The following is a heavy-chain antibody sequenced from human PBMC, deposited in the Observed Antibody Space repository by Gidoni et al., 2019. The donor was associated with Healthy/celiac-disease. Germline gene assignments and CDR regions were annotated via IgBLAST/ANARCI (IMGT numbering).Heavy chain of an antibody. V-gene: IGHV4-34*01. CDR3: ASSVYSSSHYDY. CDR1: GGSFSGYY. Sequence: QVQLQQWGAGLLKPSETLSLPCAVYGGSFSGYYWSWIRQPPGKGLEWIGEINHSGSTHYNPSLKSRVTISVDTSKNQFSLKLSSVTAADTAVYYCASSVYSSSHYDYWGQGTLVTVSS. D-gene: IGHD6-6*01. J-gene: IGHJ4*02. CDR2: INHSGST.